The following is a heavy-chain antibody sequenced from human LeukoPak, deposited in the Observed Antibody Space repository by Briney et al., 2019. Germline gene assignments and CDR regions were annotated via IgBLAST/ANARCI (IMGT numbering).Heavy chain of an antibody. CDR1: GFTLSSYA. J-gene: IGHJ4*02. CDR2: ISYDGSNK. Sequence: GGSLRLSCAASGFTLSSYAMHWVRQAPGKGLEWVAVISYDGSNKYYADSVKGRFTISRDNSKNTLYLQMNSLRAEDTAVYYCARGPSGGYWGQGTLVTVSS. D-gene: IGHD3-10*01. CDR3: ARGPSGGY. V-gene: IGHV3-30-3*01.